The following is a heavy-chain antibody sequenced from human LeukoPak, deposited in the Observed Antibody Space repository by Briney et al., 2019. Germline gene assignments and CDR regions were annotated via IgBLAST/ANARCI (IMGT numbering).Heavy chain of an antibody. CDR2: ISYDGSNK. Sequence: GGSLRLSCEASGFTFSSYAMHWVRQAPGKGLEWVAVISYDGSNKYYADSVKGRFTISRDNSKNTLYLQMNSLRAEDTAVYYCARAISLRYYYDSSAYSDYWGQGTLVTVSS. J-gene: IGHJ4*02. CDR1: GFTFSSYA. CDR3: ARAISLRYYYDSSAYSDY. V-gene: IGHV3-30-3*01. D-gene: IGHD3-22*01.